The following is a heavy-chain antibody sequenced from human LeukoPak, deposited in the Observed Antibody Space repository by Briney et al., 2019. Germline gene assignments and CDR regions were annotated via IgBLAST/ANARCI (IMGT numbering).Heavy chain of an antibody. CDR2: IYSGGST. J-gene: IGHJ5*02. D-gene: IGHD6-19*01. V-gene: IGHV3-53*01. CDR1: GFTLSSNY. CDR3: AKSLDRAKTDSLYSSCWSWFAP. Sequence: PGGSLRHSCAASGFTLSSNYMIWLRQAPGKGLEWVAVIYSGGSTYYPDSVKHRFTISRDNSKNTLYLKMQSLRAEDTAVYYCAKSLDRAKTDSLYSSCWSWFAPWGQGTLVSVSS.